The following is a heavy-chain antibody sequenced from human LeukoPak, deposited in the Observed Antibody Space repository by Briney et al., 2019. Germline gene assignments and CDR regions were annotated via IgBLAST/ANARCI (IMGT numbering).Heavy chain of an antibody. D-gene: IGHD1-26*01. J-gene: IGHJ3*02. V-gene: IGHV3-23*01. Sequence: PGGSLRLSCAASGFTFSIYAMSWVRQAPGKGLEWVSGISDSGASTYYADSVEGRFTISRDNSKNTLYLQMTSLRAEDTAVYYCALGATGAFDIWGQGTMVTVSS. CDR2: ISDSGAST. CDR3: ALGATGAFDI. CDR1: GFTFSIYA.